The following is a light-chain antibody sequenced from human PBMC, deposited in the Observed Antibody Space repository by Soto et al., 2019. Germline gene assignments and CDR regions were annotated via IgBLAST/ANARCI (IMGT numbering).Light chain of an antibody. Sequence: DIQMTQSPSSLSASVGDRVTITCRASQGIGSWLAWYQQKPEKAPKSLTYAASSLQGGVPSRFSGSGSGTDLTLTISSLQPEDFATYYCQQYNSYPLTFGGGTKVEIK. CDR2: AAS. CDR1: QGIGSW. J-gene: IGKJ4*01. CDR3: QQYNSYPLT. V-gene: IGKV1D-16*01.